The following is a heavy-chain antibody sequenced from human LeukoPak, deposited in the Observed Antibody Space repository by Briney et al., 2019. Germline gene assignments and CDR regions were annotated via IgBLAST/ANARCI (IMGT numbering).Heavy chain of an antibody. CDR3: APLRFGDY. CDR2: ISRGGNSI. Sequence: PGGSLRLSCAASGFTFSSYEMNWVRQAPGKGLEWVSYISRGGNSINYADSVKGRFTIFRDNAKNSLYLQMNNLRAEDTAVYYCAPLRFGDYWGQGTLVTVSS. J-gene: IGHJ4*02. D-gene: IGHD3-10*01. CDR1: GFTFSSYE. V-gene: IGHV3-48*03.